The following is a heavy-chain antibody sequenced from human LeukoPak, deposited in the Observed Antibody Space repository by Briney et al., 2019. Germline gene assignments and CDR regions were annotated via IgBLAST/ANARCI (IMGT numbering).Heavy chain of an antibody. Sequence: GGSLRLSCAASGFTFSSYGMHWVRQAPGKGLEWVAFIRYDGSNKYYADSVKGRFTISRDNSKNKLYLQMNSLRAEDTAVYYCAKAIYGDYAARRYYFDYWGQGTLVTVSS. CDR1: GFTFSSYG. J-gene: IGHJ4*02. CDR3: AKAIYGDYAARRYYFDY. V-gene: IGHV3-30*02. CDR2: IRYDGSNK. D-gene: IGHD4-17*01.